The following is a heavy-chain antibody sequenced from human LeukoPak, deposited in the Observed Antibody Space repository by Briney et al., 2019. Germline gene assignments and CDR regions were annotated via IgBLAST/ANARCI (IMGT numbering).Heavy chain of an antibody. V-gene: IGHV3-30*02. CDR2: IRFDESDK. Sequence: GGSLRLSCAATGFTFTSYGMHWARQAPGKGLEWVAHIRFDESDKYYADSVKGRFTISRDTSRNTVYLQMNSLRGEDTAVYYRAKDFRWSQDYWGQGTLVTVSS. D-gene: IGHD4-23*01. CDR3: AKDFRWSQDY. J-gene: IGHJ4*02. CDR1: GFTFTSYG.